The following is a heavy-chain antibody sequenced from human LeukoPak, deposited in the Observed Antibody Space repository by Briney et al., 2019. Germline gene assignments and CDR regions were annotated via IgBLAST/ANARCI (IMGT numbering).Heavy chain of an antibody. CDR2: ISGSGGST. D-gene: IGHD3-16*02. CDR3: AKIIHYDYVWGSYRYAFDY. J-gene: IGHJ4*02. CDR1: GFTFSSYA. Sequence: PGGSLRLSCAASGFTFSSYAMSWVRQAPGKGLEWVSAISGSGGSTYYADSVKGRFTISRDNSKNTLYLQMNSLRAEDTAVYYCAKIIHYDYVWGSYRYAFDYWGQGTLVTVSS. V-gene: IGHV3-23*01.